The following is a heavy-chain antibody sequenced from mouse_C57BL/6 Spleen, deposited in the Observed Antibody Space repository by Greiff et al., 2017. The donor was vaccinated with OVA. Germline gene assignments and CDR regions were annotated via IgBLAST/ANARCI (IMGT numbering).Heavy chain of an antibody. CDR1: GYAFSSSW. CDR2: IYPGDGDT. CDR3: ARESVTTVVAYYFDY. Sequence: QVQLQQSGPELVKPGASVKISCKASGYAFSSSWMNWVKQRPGKGLEWIGRIYPGDGDTNYNGKFKGKATLTADKSSSTAYMQLSSLTSEDSAVYFGARESVTTVVAYYFDYWGQGTTLTVSS. J-gene: IGHJ2*01. D-gene: IGHD1-1*01. V-gene: IGHV1-82*01.